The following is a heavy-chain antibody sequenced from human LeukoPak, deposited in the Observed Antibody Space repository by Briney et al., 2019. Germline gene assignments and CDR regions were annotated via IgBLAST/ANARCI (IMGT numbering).Heavy chain of an antibody. CDR2: IYHSGST. J-gene: IGHJ4*02. CDR1: GGSISSSNW. CDR3: ASVPRRDSPTYSSGWAFDFDY. Sequence: PSGTLSLTCAVSGGSISSSNWWSWVRQPPGKGLEWLVEIYHSGSTNYNPSLKSRVTISVDKSKNQFSLKLSSVTAADTAVYYCASVPRRDSPTYSSGWAFDFDYWGQGTLVTVSS. D-gene: IGHD6-19*01. V-gene: IGHV4-4*02.